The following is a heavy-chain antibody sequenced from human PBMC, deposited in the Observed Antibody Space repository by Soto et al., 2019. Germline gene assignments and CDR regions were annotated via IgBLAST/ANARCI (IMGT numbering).Heavy chain of an antibody. Sequence: QVQLVQSGAEVKKPGSSVKVSCKASGGTFSSYAISWVRQAPGQGLEWMGGIIPIFGTANYAQKFQGRVTITADESTSTAYMELSSLRSEDTAVYYCARAESSGYYLGYYYYYGMDVWGQGTTVTVSS. CDR1: GGTFSSYA. V-gene: IGHV1-69*01. CDR3: ARAESSGYYLGYYYYYGMDV. CDR2: IIPIFGTA. D-gene: IGHD3-22*01. J-gene: IGHJ6*02.